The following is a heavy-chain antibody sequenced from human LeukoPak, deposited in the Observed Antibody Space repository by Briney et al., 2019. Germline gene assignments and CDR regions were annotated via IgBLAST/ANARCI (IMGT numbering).Heavy chain of an antibody. CDR1: GYTSTSYD. Sequence: ASVKVSCKASGYTSTSYDINWVRQATGQGLEWMGWMNPNSGNTDYAQKLQGRVTMTTDTSTSTAYMELRSLRSDDTAVYYCARDVLSRDDSSGYRPYYWGQGTLVTVSS. CDR3: ARDVLSRDDSSGYRPYY. J-gene: IGHJ4*02. D-gene: IGHD3-22*01. V-gene: IGHV1-8*02. CDR2: MNPNSGNT.